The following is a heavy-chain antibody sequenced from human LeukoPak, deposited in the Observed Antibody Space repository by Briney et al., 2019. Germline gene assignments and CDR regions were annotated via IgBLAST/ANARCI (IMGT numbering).Heavy chain of an antibody. CDR3: ARQDYDFWSGWDYYYMDV. D-gene: IGHD3-3*01. J-gene: IGHJ6*03. CDR1: GSTFISYY. CDR2: INPSGGRT. V-gene: IGHV1-46*01. Sequence: ASVKVSCKASGSTFISYYMHWVRQAPGQGLEWMGIINPSGGRTNYAQKFQGRVSMTTDTSTSTVYMELSRLRSDDTAVYYCARQDYDFWSGWDYYYMDVWGKGTTVTVSS.